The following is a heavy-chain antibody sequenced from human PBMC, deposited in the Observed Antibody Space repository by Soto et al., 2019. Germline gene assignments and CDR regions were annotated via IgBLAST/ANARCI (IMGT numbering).Heavy chain of an antibody. CDR1: GYTFTSYG. J-gene: IGHJ6*02. D-gene: IGHD6-13*01. CDR2: ISAYNGNT. CDR3: ARDRRAAAGYRGENYYYYYGMDV. V-gene: IGHV1-18*01. Sequence: ASVKVSCKASGYTFTSYGISWVRQAPGQGLEWMGWISAYNGNTNYAQKLQGRVTMTTDTSTSTAYMELRSLRSDDTAVYYCARDRRAAAGYRGENYYYYYGMDVWGQGTTVTVSS.